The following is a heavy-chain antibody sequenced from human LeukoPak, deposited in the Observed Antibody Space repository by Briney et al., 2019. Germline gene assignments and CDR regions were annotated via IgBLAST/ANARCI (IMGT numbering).Heavy chain of an antibody. V-gene: IGHV4-39*01. CDR1: GVSISSSNSD. D-gene: IGHD3-16*01. CDR3: ARHWWAGASYTVPDY. J-gene: IGHJ4*02. Sequence: SETLSLTCTVSGVSISSSNSDWGWIRQAPGRGGGRIGSSYYSGNTYYHAARKSQFSMTIDRSKNEFTMRLTSVTADGTALDFCARHWWAGASYTVPDYWGQGTLVTVSS. CDR2: SYYSGNT.